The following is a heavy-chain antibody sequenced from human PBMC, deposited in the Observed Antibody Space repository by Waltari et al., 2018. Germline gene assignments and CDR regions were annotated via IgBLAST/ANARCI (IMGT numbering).Heavy chain of an antibody. Sequence: QVQLQQWGAGLLKPSETLSLTCAVYGGSFIGYYWSWIRQPPAKGLEWIGEINPSGSTNSTPSLKCRVTISVDTTKNQFSLKLGSVTAAETAVYYCARHRVMTTVTTYHSSFFDYWGQGTLVTVYS. CDR3: ARHRVMTTVTTYHSSFFDY. V-gene: IGHV4-34*01. D-gene: IGHD4-17*01. CDR2: INPSGST. CDR1: GGSFIGYY. J-gene: IGHJ4*02.